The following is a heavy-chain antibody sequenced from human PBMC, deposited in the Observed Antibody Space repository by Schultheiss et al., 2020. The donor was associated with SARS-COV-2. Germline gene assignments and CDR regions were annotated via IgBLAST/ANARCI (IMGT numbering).Heavy chain of an antibody. Sequence: GGSLRLSCAASGFIFSSHWMSWVRQAPGKGLEWVANIKKDGSEKYYVDSVRGRFTISRDNAKNTLYLQMNSLRAEDTAVYYCASGYDSSGYDRDFDYWGQGTLVTVSS. CDR1: GFIFSSHW. CDR3: ASGYDSSGYDRDFDY. J-gene: IGHJ4*02. D-gene: IGHD3-22*01. V-gene: IGHV3-7*01. CDR2: IKKDGSEK.